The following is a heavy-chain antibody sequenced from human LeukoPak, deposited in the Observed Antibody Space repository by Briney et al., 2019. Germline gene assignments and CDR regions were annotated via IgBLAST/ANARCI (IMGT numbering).Heavy chain of an antibody. D-gene: IGHD6-13*01. CDR3: ARSIAAAGFDY. V-gene: IGHV3-53*01. Sequence: GSLRLSCAASGFTVSSNYMSWVRQAPGKGLEWVSVIYSGGSTYYADSVKGRFTISRDNSKNTLYLQMNSLRAEDTAVYYCARSIAAAGFDYWGQGTLVTFSS. CDR2: IYSGGST. CDR1: GFTVSSNY. J-gene: IGHJ4*02.